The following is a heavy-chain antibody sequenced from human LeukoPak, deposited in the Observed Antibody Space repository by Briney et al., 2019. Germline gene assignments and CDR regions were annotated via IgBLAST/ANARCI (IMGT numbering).Heavy chain of an antibody. CDR2: IYSGGST. J-gene: IGHJ6*03. CDR1: GFTFSTYG. V-gene: IGHV3-66*01. Sequence: GGSLRLSCAASGFTFSTYGMHWVRQAPGKGLEWVSVIYSGGSTYYADSVKGRFTISRDNSKNTLYLQMNSLRAEDTAVYYCARTGTYSSSWYTNYYYYYMDVWGKGTTVTISS. CDR3: ARTGTYSSSWYTNYYYYYMDV. D-gene: IGHD6-13*01.